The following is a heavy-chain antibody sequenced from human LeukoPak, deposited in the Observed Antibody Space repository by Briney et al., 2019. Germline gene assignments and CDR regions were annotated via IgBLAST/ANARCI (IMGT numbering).Heavy chain of an antibody. CDR3: ARGMAARPMDV. Sequence: SETLSLTCSVSAGSISSSSWWSWVRQSPVKGLEWIGEIYLYGTTNYNPSLKSRVTMSVDRSKNQFSLKLSSVTAADTAVYYCARGMAARPMDVWGKGTTVTVSS. D-gene: IGHD6-6*01. CDR1: AGSISSSSW. V-gene: IGHV4-4*02. CDR2: IYLYGTT. J-gene: IGHJ6*03.